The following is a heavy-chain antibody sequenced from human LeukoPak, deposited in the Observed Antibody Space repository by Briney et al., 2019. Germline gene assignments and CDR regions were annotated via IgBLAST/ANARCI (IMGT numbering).Heavy chain of an antibody. J-gene: IGHJ5*02. CDR2: IIPIFGTA. CDR3: ARTLGYCSGDSCFGNNWFDP. D-gene: IGHD2-15*01. Sequence: GASVKVSCKASGGTFSSYAISWVRQAPGQGLEWMGGIIPIFGTANYAQKFQGRVTITADESTSTAYLELSSLRSEDTAVYYCARTLGYCSGDSCFGNNWFDPWGQGTMVTVSS. V-gene: IGHV1-69*13. CDR1: GGTFSSYA.